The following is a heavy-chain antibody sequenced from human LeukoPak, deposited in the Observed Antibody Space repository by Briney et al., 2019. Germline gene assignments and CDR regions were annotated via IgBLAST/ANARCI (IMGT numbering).Heavy chain of an antibody. J-gene: IGHJ4*02. Sequence: GGSLRLSCAASGFTFSSYAMSWVRQAPGKGLDWVSAISGSGDSSYYADSVKGRFTISRDSSKNTLYLQMNSLRAEDTAVYYCAKAGDYGGVYYFDYWGQGTLVAVSS. CDR2: ISGSGDSS. V-gene: IGHV3-23*01. CDR3: AKAGDYGGVYYFDY. D-gene: IGHD4-23*01. CDR1: GFTFSSYA.